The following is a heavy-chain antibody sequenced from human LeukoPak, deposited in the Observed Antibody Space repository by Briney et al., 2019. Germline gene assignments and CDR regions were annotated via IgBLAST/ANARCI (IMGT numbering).Heavy chain of an antibody. J-gene: IGHJ4*02. CDR1: GFTFSSYG. V-gene: IGHV3-30*02. Sequence: PGGSLRLSCAVSGFTFSSYGMHWVRQAPGRGLEWVAFIRYDGSNKYFADSVKGRFTISRDNSKNTLFLQMNSLRAEDTAVYYCARGGYYNILTGFRGRFLGFDYWGQGTLVTVSS. D-gene: IGHD3-9*01. CDR2: IRYDGSNK. CDR3: ARGGYYNILTGFRGRFLGFDY.